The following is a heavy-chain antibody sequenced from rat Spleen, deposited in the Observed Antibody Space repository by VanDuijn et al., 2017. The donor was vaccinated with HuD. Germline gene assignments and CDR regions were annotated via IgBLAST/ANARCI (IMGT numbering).Heavy chain of an antibody. CDR3: ARPSARYASGYSYYFEY. J-gene: IGHJ2*01. CDR2: IIYDGSFT. V-gene: IGHV5S10*01. CDR1: GLSLISNS. D-gene: IGHD4-3*01. Sequence: VQLEESGPGLVQPSQTLSLTCTVSGLSLISNSVSWIRQPPKKGLEWVATIIYDGSFTYYRDSVKGRFTVSRDNTKSTLYLQTDSLRSEDTATYYCARPSARYASGYSYYFEYWGQGVMVTVSS.